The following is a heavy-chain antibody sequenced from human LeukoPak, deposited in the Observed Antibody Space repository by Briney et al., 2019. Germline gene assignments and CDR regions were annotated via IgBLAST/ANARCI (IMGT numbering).Heavy chain of an antibody. CDR2: ISGSGGST. Sequence: GGSLRLSCAASGFTFSSYAMSWVRQAPGKGLEWVSAISGSGGSTYYADSVKGRFTISRDNSKYTLYLQMNSLRAEDTAVYYCAKDRTYYSYFDYWGQGTLVTVSS. CDR3: AKDRTYYSYFDY. J-gene: IGHJ4*02. V-gene: IGHV3-23*01. CDR1: GFTFSSYA. D-gene: IGHD2/OR15-2a*01.